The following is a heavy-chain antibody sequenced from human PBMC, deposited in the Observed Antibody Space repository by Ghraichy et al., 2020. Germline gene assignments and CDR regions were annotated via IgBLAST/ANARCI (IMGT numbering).Heavy chain of an antibody. J-gene: IGHJ4*02. CDR3: ARVPHYYGSGSYYNK. CDR1: GGSFSGYY. Sequence: SETLSLTCAVYGGSFSGYYWSWIRQPPGKGLEWIGEINHSGSTNYNPSLKSRVTISVDTSKNQFSLKLSSVTAADTAVYYCARVPHYYGSGSYYNKWGQGTLVNVSS. V-gene: IGHV4-34*01. CDR2: INHSGST. D-gene: IGHD3-10*01.